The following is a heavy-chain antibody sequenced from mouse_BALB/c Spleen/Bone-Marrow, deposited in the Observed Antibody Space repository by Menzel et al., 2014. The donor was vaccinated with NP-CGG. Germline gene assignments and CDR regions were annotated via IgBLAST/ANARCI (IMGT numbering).Heavy chain of an antibody. Sequence: VQLQQSGAELVKPGASVKLSCRASGYTFTIYYMYWVKQRPGQGLEWIGEINPSNGGTNFNEKFKSKATLTVDKSSSTAYMQLSSLTSEGSGVYYCARLPHWGQGTSVTVSS. CDR2: INPSNGGT. V-gene: IGHV1S81*02. J-gene: IGHJ4*01. CDR3: ARLPH. D-gene: IGHD5-1*01. CDR1: GYTFTIYY.